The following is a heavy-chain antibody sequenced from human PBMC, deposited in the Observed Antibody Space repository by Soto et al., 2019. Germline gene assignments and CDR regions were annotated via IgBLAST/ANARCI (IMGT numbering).Heavy chain of an antibody. J-gene: IGHJ4*02. D-gene: IGHD2-15*01. CDR1: GDSITTNGYY. Sequence: TLSLTCSVSGDSITTNGYYWGWIRQPPGKGLQWIGNVYWTGSTFSHPSLTSRVFISVDTSKNQFSLKLSSVTAADTAVYYCAGNSVVGSVWGQGTLVTVSS. CDR2: VYWTGST. CDR3: AGNSVVGSV. V-gene: IGHV4-39*01.